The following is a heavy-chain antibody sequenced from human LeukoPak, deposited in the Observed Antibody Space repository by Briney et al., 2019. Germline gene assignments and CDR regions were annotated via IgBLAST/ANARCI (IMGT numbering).Heavy chain of an antibody. CDR2: ISGSGRTT. CDR3: ARDSRPHTYYDFWSGYYGLDAFDI. D-gene: IGHD3-3*01. J-gene: IGHJ3*02. CDR1: GFTFSDFY. V-gene: IGHV3-23*01. Sequence: GGSLRLSCTVSGFTFSDFYMSWIRQTPGKGLEWVSVISGSGRTTYYADSVKGRFTISRDNSKNTLYLQMNSLRAEDTAVYYCARDSRPHTYYDFWSGYYGLDAFDIWGQGTMVTVSS.